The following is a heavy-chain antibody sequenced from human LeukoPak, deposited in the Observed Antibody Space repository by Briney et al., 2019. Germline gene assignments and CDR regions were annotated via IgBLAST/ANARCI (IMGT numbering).Heavy chain of an antibody. J-gene: IGHJ1*01. CDR2: ISGSGGST. CDR3: AKPLRGRPLAEFSQH. D-gene: IGHD4-17*01. Sequence: GGSLTLSCGASGFTLSIYAMSWLRQAPGKGLEWVSAISGSGGSTYYADSVKGRFTISRDNSKNTLYLQMNSLRAEDTAVYYCAKPLRGRPLAEFSQHWGQGTLVTVSS. CDR1: GFTLSIYA. V-gene: IGHV3-23*01.